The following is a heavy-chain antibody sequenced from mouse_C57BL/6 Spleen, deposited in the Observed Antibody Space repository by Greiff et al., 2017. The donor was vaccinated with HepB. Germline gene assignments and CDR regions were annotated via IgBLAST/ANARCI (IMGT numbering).Heavy chain of an antibody. V-gene: IGHV1-52*01. Sequence: QVQLQQPGAELVRPGSSVKLSCKASGYTFTSYWMHWVKQRPIQGLEWIGNIDPSDSETHYNQKFKDKATLTVDKSSSTAYMQLSSLTSEDSAVYYCAREGVITTVWYFDCWGQGTTLPVSS. CDR2: IDPSDSET. CDR3: AREGVITTVWYFDC. D-gene: IGHD1-1*01. CDR1: GYTFTSYW. J-gene: IGHJ2*01.